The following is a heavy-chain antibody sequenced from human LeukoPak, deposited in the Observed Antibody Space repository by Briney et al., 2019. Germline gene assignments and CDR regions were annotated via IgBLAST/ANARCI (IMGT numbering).Heavy chain of an antibody. CDR1: GFTFDDYA. CDR3: AKDQDYDILTGSRGAFDI. Sequence: GGSLRLSCAASGFTFDDYAMHWVRQAPGKGLEWDSGISWNSGSIGYADSVKGRFTISRDNAKNSLYLQMNSLRAEDTALYYCAKDQDYDILTGSRGAFDIWGQGTMVTVSS. CDR2: ISWNSGSI. V-gene: IGHV3-9*01. J-gene: IGHJ3*02. D-gene: IGHD3-9*01.